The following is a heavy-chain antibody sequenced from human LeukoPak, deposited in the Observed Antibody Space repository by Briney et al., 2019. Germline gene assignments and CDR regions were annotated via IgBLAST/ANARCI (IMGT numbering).Heavy chain of an antibody. J-gene: IGHJ4*02. CDR3: AKRGVVIRVILVGFHKEAYYFDS. V-gene: IGHV3-23*01. Sequence: GGSLRLSRAVSGLTLSNYGMSWVRQAPGKGLEWVAGISGSGGSTNYADSVKGRFTISRDNRKNTLYLQMNSLRAEDTAVYFCAKRGVVIRVILVGFHKEAYYFDSWGQGALVTVSS. CDR1: GLTLSNYG. CDR2: ISGSGGST. D-gene: IGHD3-22*01.